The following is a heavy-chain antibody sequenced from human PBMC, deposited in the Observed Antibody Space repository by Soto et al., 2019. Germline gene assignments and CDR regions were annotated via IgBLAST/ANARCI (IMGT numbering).Heavy chain of an antibody. Sequence: WETLSLTCAVYGGSFSGYYWSWIRQPPGKGLEWIGEINHSGSTNYNPSLKSRVTISVDTSKNQFSLKLSSVTAADTAVYYCARLIAVAFGMDVWGQGTTVTVSS. CDR3: ARLIAVAFGMDV. J-gene: IGHJ6*02. CDR2: INHSGST. CDR1: GGSFSGYY. V-gene: IGHV4-34*01. D-gene: IGHD6-19*01.